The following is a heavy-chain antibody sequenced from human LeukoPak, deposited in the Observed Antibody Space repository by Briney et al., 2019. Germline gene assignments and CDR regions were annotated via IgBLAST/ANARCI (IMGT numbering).Heavy chain of an antibody. CDR3: ARAPVVGQGGY. D-gene: IGHD2-15*01. J-gene: IGHJ4*02. CDR1: GFTVSSNY. Sequence: GGSLRLSCAASGFTVSSNYMSWVRQAPGKGPEWVSVIYSDGSTFHADSVKGRFTISRDNSKNTLYLQMNSLRAEDTAVYYCARAPVVGQGGYWGQGTLVTVSS. V-gene: IGHV3-53*01. CDR2: IYSDGST.